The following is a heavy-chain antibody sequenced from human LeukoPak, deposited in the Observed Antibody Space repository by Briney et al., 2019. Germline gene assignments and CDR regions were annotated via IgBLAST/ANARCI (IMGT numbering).Heavy chain of an antibody. V-gene: IGHV4-30-4*08. D-gene: IGHD2-8*01. CDR3: AKGSIVLMVYAPPLDAFDI. Sequence: SQTLSLTCTVSGGSISAYFWAWIRQPPGKALEWIGYITYSGTTSYSGTTSYNPSLESRVTISADTSRNQFSLRLSSVTAADTAVYYCAKGSIVLMVYAPPLDAFDIWGQGTMVTVSS. CDR1: GGSISAYF. CDR2: ITYSGTT. J-gene: IGHJ3*02.